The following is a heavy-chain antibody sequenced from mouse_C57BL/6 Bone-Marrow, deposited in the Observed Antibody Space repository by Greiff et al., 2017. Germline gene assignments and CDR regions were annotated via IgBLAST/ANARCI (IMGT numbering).Heavy chain of an antibody. J-gene: IGHJ3*01. CDR1: GYTFTTYW. V-gene: IGHV1-50*01. CDR2: IDPSDSYS. Sequence: QVHVQQPGAELVKPGASVKLSCKASGYTFTTYWMQWLKQRPGPGLEWIGEIDPSDSYSNYNQKFKGKATLTVDTSSSTAYMPLSSLTSEDSAVYYCARFEYYGSSYEFAYWGQGTLVTVSA. CDR3: ARFEYYGSSYEFAY. D-gene: IGHD1-1*01.